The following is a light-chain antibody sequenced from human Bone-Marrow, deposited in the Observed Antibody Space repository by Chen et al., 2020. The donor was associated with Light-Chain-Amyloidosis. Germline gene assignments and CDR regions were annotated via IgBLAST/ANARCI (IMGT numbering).Light chain of an antibody. V-gene: IGKV3-20*01. J-gene: IGKJ4*01. CDR2: GSS. CDR3: QQYGTSPLT. Sequence: EIVLTQSPGTLSLSPGEGANLSCRASQTISSNYLTWYQQKFGQAPRLLIYGSSSRATGIPDRFTGSGSGTDFTLTINRLGPEDFAMDYCQQYGTSPLTFGGGTKVEIK. CDR1: QTISSNY.